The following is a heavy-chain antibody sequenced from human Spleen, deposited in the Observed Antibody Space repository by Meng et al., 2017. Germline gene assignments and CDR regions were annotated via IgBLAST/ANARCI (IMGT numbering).Heavy chain of an antibody. D-gene: IGHD3-16*01. J-gene: IGHJ4*02. Sequence: QIQLQQSVPGLVTPSQTLPPTCAISGDSVSSNSAAWNWLRQSPSRGLEWLGRTYYRSKWYNDYAVSVKSRITINPDTSKNQFSLQLNSVTPEDTAVYYCARQEGAFDYWGQGTLVTVSS. CDR2: TYYRSKWYN. CDR1: GDSVSSNSAA. V-gene: IGHV6-1*01. CDR3: ARQEGAFDY.